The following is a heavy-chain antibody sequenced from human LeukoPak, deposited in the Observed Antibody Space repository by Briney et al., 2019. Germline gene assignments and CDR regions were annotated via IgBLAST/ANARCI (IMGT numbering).Heavy chain of an antibody. Sequence: SETLSLTCAVYGGSFSGYYWSWIRQPPGKGLEWIGEINHSGSTNYNPSLKSRVTISVDTSKNQFSLKLSSVTAADTAVYYCARDMGFYGSGYDYWGQGTLVTVSS. J-gene: IGHJ4*02. CDR3: ARDMGFYGSGYDY. CDR2: INHSGST. D-gene: IGHD3-10*01. V-gene: IGHV4-34*01. CDR1: GGSFSGYY.